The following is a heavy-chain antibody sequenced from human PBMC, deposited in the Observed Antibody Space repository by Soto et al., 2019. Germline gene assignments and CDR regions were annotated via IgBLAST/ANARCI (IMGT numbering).Heavy chain of an antibody. J-gene: IGHJ5*02. CDR2: IIPIFGTA. V-gene: IGHV1-69*01. Sequence: QVQLVQSGAEVKKPGSSVKVSCKASGGTFNSYAISWVRQAPGQGLEWMGGIIPIFGTANYAQKFQGRVAITADESTSTAYMELSSLRSEDTAVYYCASIRRSGWTGLWFDPWGQGTLVTVSS. D-gene: IGHD6-19*01. CDR1: GGTFNSYA. CDR3: ASIRRSGWTGLWFDP.